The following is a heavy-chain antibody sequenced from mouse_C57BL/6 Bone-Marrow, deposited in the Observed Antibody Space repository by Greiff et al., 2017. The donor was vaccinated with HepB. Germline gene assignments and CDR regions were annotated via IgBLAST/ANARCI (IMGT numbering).Heavy chain of an antibody. CDR1: GFTFSDYY. CDR3: ARGGGRHYFDY. V-gene: IGHV5-12*01. J-gene: IGHJ2*01. CDR2: ISNGGGST. Sequence: EVKLMESGGGLVQPGGSLKLSCAASGFTFSDYYMYWVRQTPEKRLEWVAYISNGGGSTYYPDTVKGRFTISRDNAKNTRYLQMSRLKSEDTAMYYCARGGGRHYFDYWGQGTTLTVSS.